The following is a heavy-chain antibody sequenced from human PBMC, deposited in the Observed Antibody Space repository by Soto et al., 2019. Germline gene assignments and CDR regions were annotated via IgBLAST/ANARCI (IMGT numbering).Heavy chain of an antibody. CDR1: GYTFTSYG. CDR3: ARDRRGSSWYRDYYYYGMDV. J-gene: IGHJ6*02. CDR2: ISAYNGNT. V-gene: IGHV1-18*04. Sequence: QVQLVQSGAEVKKPGASVKVSCKASGYTFTSYGISWVRQAPGQGLEWMGWISAYNGNTNYAQKLQGRVTMTTDTSTSTAYMERRSLRSDDTAVYYCARDRRGSSWYRDYYYYGMDVWGQGTTVTVSS. D-gene: IGHD6-13*01.